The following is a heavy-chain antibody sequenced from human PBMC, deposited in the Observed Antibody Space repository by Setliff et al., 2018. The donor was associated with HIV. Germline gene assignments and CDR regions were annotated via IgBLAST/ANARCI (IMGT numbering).Heavy chain of an antibody. CDR2: IDPEDGET. D-gene: IGHD3-10*01. V-gene: IGHV1-69-2*01. CDR1: GYTLSEYY. Sequence: ASVKVSCKASGYTLSEYYMHWVQQAPGKGLEWMGRIDPEDGETLYAEKFRGRVTMTADMSTSTAYLELGSLRSEDTAVYYCATFLFLDSTDPYYRPPGDFPLYYFDYWAQGTLVTVSS. J-gene: IGHJ4*02. CDR3: ATFLFLDSTDPYYRPPGDFPLYYFDY.